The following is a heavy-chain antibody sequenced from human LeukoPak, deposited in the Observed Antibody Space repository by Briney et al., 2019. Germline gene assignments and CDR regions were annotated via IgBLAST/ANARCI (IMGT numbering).Heavy chain of an antibody. CDR3: AKGVEAAAGTDYFDY. CDR1: GFTFSSYW. D-gene: IGHD6-13*01. Sequence: GGSLRLSCAASGFTFSSYWMSWVRQAPGKGLEWVANIKQDGSEKYYVDSVKGRFTISRDNAKNSLYLQMNSLRAEDMALYYCAKGVEAAAGTDYFDYWGQGTLVTVSS. J-gene: IGHJ4*02. CDR2: IKQDGSEK. V-gene: IGHV3-7*03.